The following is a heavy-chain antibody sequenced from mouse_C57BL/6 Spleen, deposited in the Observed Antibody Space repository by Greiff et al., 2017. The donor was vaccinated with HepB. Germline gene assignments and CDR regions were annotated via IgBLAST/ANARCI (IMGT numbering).Heavy chain of an antibody. J-gene: IGHJ2*01. CDR2: ISSGGSYT. D-gene: IGHD1-1*01. CDR3: ARYCYGSNGFDY. Sequence: EVQVVESGGDLVKPGGSLKLSCAASGFTFSSYGMSWVRQTPDKRLEWVATISSGGSYTYYPDSVKGRCTISRDNAKNTLYLQMSSLKSEDTAMYYYARYCYGSNGFDYWGQGTTLTVSS. CDR1: GFTFSSYG. V-gene: IGHV5-6*01.